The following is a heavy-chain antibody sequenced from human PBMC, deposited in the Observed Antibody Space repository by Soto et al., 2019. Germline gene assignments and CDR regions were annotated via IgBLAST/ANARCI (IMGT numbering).Heavy chain of an antibody. CDR2: IYYSGST. CDR3: ARDGYCSSTSCYICWYFDL. Sequence: QVQLQESGPGLVKPSQTLSLTCTVSGGSISSGGYYWSWIRQHPGKGLEWIGYIYYSGSTYYNPSHKSRVTIAVDPSKNQFTLKLSCVTAADTAVYYCARDGYCSSTSCYICWYFDLWGRGTLFTVSS. D-gene: IGHD2-2*02. CDR1: GGSISSGGYY. V-gene: IGHV4-31*03. J-gene: IGHJ2*01.